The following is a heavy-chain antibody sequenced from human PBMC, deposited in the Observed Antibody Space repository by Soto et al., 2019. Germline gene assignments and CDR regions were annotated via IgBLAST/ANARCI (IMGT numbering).Heavy chain of an antibody. CDR2: IYYSGST. D-gene: IGHD3-3*01. J-gene: IGHJ6*02. CDR1: GGSISSGGYY. V-gene: IGHV4-31*03. CDR3: AMIRFLEWLPARYYYGMDV. Sequence: SETLSLTCTVSGGSISSGGYYWSWIRQHPGKGLEWIGYIYYSGSTYYNPSLKSRVTISVDTSKNQFSLKLSSVTAADTAVYYCAMIRFLEWLPARYYYGMDVWGQGTTVTVSS.